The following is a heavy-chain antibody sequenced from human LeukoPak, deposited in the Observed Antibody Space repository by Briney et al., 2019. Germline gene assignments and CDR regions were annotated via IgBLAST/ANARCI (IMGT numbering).Heavy chain of an antibody. CDR3: ARDPAATGDYFDY. CDR1: GFTFTFYA. CDR2: ISYDVSSK. D-gene: IGHD6-13*01. V-gene: IGHV3-30*04. J-gene: IGHJ4*02. Sequence: GSLRLSCAASGFTFTFYAIHWVRQAPGKGLEWVALISYDVSSKYYADSVKGRFTISRDNSKNTLYLQMNSLTTEDTAVYYCARDPAATGDYFDYWGQGTLVTVSS.